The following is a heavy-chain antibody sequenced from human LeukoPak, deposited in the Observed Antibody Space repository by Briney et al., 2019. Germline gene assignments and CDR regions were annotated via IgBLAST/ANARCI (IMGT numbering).Heavy chain of an antibody. CDR2: INWNGGST. D-gene: IGHD3-10*01. V-gene: IGHV3-20*04. J-gene: IGHJ5*02. Sequence: PGGSLRLSCAASGFTFDDYGMSWVRQAPGKGLEWVSGINWNGGSTGYADSVKGRFTISRDNAKNSLYLQMNSLRAEDTAVYYCASRGGAMVRGVNAAPPFWSAGFDPWGQGTLVTVSS. CDR1: GFTFDDYG. CDR3: ASRGGAMVRGVNAAPPFWSAGFDP.